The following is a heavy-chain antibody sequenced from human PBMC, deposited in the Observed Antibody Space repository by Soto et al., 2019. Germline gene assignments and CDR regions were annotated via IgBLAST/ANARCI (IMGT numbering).Heavy chain of an antibody. CDR1: GFTFSDYY. CDR2: ISSSGSTI. CDR3: ARDGVVVVPAVPTFDY. D-gene: IGHD2-2*01. J-gene: IGHJ4*02. Sequence: GGSLRLSCAASGFTFSDYYMSWIRQAPGKGLEWVSYISSSGSTIYYADSVKGRFTISRDNAKNSLYLQMNSLRAEDTAVYYCARDGVVVVPAVPTFDYWGQGTLVTVSS. V-gene: IGHV3-11*01.